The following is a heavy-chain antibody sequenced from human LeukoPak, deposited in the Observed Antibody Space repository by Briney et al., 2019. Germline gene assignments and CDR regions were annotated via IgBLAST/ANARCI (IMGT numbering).Heavy chain of an antibody. CDR1: GGSISNCY. CDR3: ARHLVDYDSSSSSNYYYYGMAV. Sequence: PSETLSLTCTVSGGSISNCYWSWMRHPPGRGLEGIGYICYRGSTNYNPSLKSPVTSSIGTSTTQFSLQMNSVTAADTAVYYCARHLVDYDSSSSSNYYYYGMAVWGQATTATVSS. D-gene: IGHD3-22*01. V-gene: IGHV4-59*01. CDR2: ICYRGST. J-gene: IGHJ6*02.